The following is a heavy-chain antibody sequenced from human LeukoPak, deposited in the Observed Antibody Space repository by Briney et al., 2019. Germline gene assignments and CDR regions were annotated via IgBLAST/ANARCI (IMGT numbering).Heavy chain of an antibody. CDR3: AGGLWYASGSDY. J-gene: IGHJ4*02. D-gene: IGHD3-10*01. CDR2: IRSDGINK. CDR1: GFTFSSYG. V-gene: IGHV3-30*02. Sequence: GGSLRLSCAASGFTFSSYGMHWVRQAPGKGLEWVAFIRSDGINKYHADSVKGRFTISRDNSKNTLYLQMNSLRAEDTAVYYCAGGLWYASGSDYWGQGTLVTVSS.